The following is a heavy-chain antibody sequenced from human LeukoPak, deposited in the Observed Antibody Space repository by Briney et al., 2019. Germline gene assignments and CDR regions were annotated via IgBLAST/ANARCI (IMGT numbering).Heavy chain of an antibody. CDR3: AKDGIQQQTDSWFDP. D-gene: IGHD5-18*01. V-gene: IGHV3-30*02. Sequence: GGSLRLSCTASGFTFSSYGMHWVRQAPGKGLEWVAFIRYDGSNKYYADSVKGRFTISRDNSKNTLYLRMNSLRAEDTAVYYCAKDGIQQQTDSWFDPWGQGTLVTVSS. CDR1: GFTFSSYG. J-gene: IGHJ5*02. CDR2: IRYDGSNK.